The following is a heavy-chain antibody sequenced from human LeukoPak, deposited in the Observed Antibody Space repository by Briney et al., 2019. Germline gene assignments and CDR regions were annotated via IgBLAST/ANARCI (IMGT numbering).Heavy chain of an antibody. CDR2: IYYSGST. J-gene: IGHJ6*03. CDR3: ARDRNTTGTTYYYYYMDV. V-gene: IGHV4-59*12. CDR1: GGSISSYY. Sequence: SETLSLTCTVSGGSISSYYWSWIRQPPGKGLEWIGYIYYSGSTNYNPSLKSRVTMSVDTSKNQFSLKLSSVTAADTAVYYCARDRNTTGTTYYYYYMDVWGKGTTVTVSS. D-gene: IGHD1-1*01.